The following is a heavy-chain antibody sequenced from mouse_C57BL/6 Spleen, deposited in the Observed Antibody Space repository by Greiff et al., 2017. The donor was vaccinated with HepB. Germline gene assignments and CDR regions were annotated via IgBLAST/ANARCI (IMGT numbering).Heavy chain of an antibody. D-gene: IGHD6-1*01. CDR2: ISDGGSYT. V-gene: IGHV5-4*01. CDR3: ARDHSPWYFDV. J-gene: IGHJ1*03. Sequence: DVMLVESGGGLVKPGGSLKLSCAASGFTFSSYAMSWVRQTPEKRLEWVATISDGGSYTYYPDNVKGRFTISRDNAKNNLYLQMSHLKSDDTAMYYCARDHSPWYFDVWGTGTTVTVSS. CDR1: GFTFSSYA.